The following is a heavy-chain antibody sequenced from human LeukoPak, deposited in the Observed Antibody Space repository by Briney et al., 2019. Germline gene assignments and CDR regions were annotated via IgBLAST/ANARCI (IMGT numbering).Heavy chain of an antibody. J-gene: IGHJ4*02. CDR3: AKAAIPLSNYKREGNEGFFDY. CDR2: ISYDGSNK. Sequence: GGSLRLSCAASGFTFSSYAMHWVRQAPGKGLEWVAVISYDGSNKYYADSVKGRFTISRDNSKNTLYLQMNSLRAEDTAVYYCAKAAIPLSNYKREGNEGFFDYWGQGTLVTVSS. D-gene: IGHD4-11*01. CDR1: GFTFSSYA. V-gene: IGHV3-30-3*01.